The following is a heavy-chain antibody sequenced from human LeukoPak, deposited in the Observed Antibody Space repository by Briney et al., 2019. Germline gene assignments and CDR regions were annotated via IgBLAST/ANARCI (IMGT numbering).Heavy chain of an antibody. CDR1: GFTFSSYG. CDR2: IWYDGSNK. J-gene: IGHJ4*02. V-gene: IGHV3-33*06. Sequence: GGSLRLSCAASGFTFSSYGMHWVRQAPGKGLEWLAVIWYDGSNKYYADSVKGRFTISRDNSKNTLYLQMNSLRAEDTAVYYCAKTGGDGYNSGFGYWGQGTLVTVSS. D-gene: IGHD5-24*01. CDR3: AKTGGDGYNSGFGY.